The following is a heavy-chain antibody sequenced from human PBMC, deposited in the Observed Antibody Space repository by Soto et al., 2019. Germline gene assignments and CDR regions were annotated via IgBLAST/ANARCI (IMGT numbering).Heavy chain of an antibody. Sequence: QVQLVQSGAEVKKPRASVKVSCNASGYTFTSYDINWVRQATGQGLEWKGWMNRNSGNTGYAQKFQGRVTMHRNTSISPSYTELRSLRSDDTAVYYCAREAARGLNPWGQGTLVTVSS. V-gene: IGHV1-8*01. D-gene: IGHD6-6*01. J-gene: IGHJ5*02. CDR1: GYTFTSYD. CDR3: AREAARGLNP. CDR2: MNRNSGNT.